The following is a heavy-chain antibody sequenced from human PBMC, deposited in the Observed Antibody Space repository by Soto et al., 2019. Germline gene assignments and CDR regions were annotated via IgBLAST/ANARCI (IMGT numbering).Heavy chain of an antibody. J-gene: IGHJ4*02. CDR2: MNPNSGNT. CDR1: GYTFTSYD. Sequence: ASVKVSCKASGYTFTSYDINWVRQATGQGLEWMGWMNPNSGNTGYAQSFQGRVTMTTDTSTSTAYMELRSLGSDGTAVYYCASGWFGEFVYQFDYWGQGTLVTVSS. CDR3: ASGWFGEFVYQFDY. V-gene: IGHV1-8*01. D-gene: IGHD3-10*01.